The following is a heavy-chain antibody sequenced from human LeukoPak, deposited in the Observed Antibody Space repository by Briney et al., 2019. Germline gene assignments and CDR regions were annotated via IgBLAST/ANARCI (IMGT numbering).Heavy chain of an antibody. V-gene: IGHV3-33*06. Sequence: GGSLRLSCAASGFTFSSYGMHWVRQAPGKGLEWVAVIWYDGSNKYYADSVKGRFTISRDNSKNTLYLQMNSLRAEDTAVYYCAKDLEVGDSSGYYYYYYGMDVWGQGTTVTVSS. CDR1: GFTFSSYG. D-gene: IGHD3-22*01. CDR2: IWYDGSNK. CDR3: AKDLEVGDSSGYYYYYYGMDV. J-gene: IGHJ6*02.